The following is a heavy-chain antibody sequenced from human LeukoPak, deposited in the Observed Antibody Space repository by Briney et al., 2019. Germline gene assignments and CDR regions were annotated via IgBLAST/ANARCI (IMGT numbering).Heavy chain of an antibody. CDR1: GFTFSSYV. CDR3: AKDGSSWYFDY. J-gene: IGHJ4*02. Sequence: PGGSLRLSCAASGFTFSSYVMHWVRQGPGKGLEWVSAISGSGGSTYYADSVKGRFTISRDNSKNTLCLQMNSLRAEDTAVYYCAKDGSSWYFDYWGQGTLVTVSS. V-gene: IGHV3-23*01. D-gene: IGHD6-13*01. CDR2: ISGSGGST.